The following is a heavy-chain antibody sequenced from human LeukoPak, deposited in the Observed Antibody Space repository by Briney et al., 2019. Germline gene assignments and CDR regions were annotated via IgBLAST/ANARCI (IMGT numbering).Heavy chain of an antibody. CDR2: IYYSGST. V-gene: IGHV4-59*01. J-gene: IGHJ4*02. Sequence: SETLSLTCTDSGGSISSYYWSWIRQPPGKGLEWIGYIYYSGSTNYNPSLKSRVTISVDTSKNQFSLRLSSVTAADTAVYYCARGSPAAGDYWGQGTLVTVSS. CDR3: ARGSPAAGDY. D-gene: IGHD6-13*01. CDR1: GGSISSYY.